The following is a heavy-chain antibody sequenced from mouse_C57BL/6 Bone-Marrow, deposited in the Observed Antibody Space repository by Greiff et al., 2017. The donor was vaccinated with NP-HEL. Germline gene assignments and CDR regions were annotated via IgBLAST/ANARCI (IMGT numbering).Heavy chain of an antibody. CDR1: GYTFTSYW. CDR3: ARSITTDWYFDV. J-gene: IGHJ1*03. Sequence: QVQLQQPGAELVMPGASVKLSCKASGYTFTSYWMHWVKQRPGQGLEWIGEIDPSDSYTNYNQKFKGKSTLTVDKSSSTAYMQLSILTSEDSAVYYCARSITTDWYFDVWGTGTTVTVSS. D-gene: IGHD1-1*01. V-gene: IGHV1-69*01. CDR2: IDPSDSYT.